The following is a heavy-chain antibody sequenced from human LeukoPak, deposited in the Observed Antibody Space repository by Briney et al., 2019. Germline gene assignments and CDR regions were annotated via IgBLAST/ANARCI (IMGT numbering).Heavy chain of an antibody. CDR1: GFTFSSYS. V-gene: IGHV3-48*01. Sequence: GXSLRLSCAASGFTFSSYSMNWVRQAPGKGLEWVSYISSSSSTIYYADSVKGRFTISRDNAKNSLYLQMNSLRAEDTAVYYCARATGGYSYGYDYWGQGTLVTVSS. J-gene: IGHJ4*02. D-gene: IGHD5-18*01. CDR3: ARATGGYSYGYDY. CDR2: ISSSSSTI.